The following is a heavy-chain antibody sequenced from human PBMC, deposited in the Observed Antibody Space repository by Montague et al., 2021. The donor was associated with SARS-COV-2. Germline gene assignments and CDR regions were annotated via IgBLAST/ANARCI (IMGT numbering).Heavy chain of an antibody. CDR1: GFTFSSYG. Sequence: SLRLSCAASGFTFSSYGMHWVRQAPGKGLEWVAVIWYDGSNKYYADSVKGRFTISRDNSKNTLYLQMNSLRAEDTAVYYCARDGRTYYDFWSSYYMDYYYGMDVWGQGTTVTVSS. V-gene: IGHV3-33*01. D-gene: IGHD3-3*01. CDR3: ARDGRTYYDFWSSYYMDYYYGMDV. J-gene: IGHJ6*02. CDR2: IWYDGSNK.